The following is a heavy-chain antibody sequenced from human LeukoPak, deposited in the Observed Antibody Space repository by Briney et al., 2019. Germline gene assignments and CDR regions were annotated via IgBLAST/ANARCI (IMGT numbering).Heavy chain of an antibody. D-gene: IGHD3-10*01. CDR3: ASGYYYGLDI. CDR1: GFTFSSYA. Sequence: GGSLRLSCAASGFTFSSYAMNWVRQAPGKGLEWVSSITSSTTTIYYADSVKGRFTISRDNAKNSLYLQMNSLRDEDTAVYYCASGYYYGLDIWGQGTMATVSS. J-gene: IGHJ3*02. V-gene: IGHV3-48*02. CDR2: ITSSTTTI.